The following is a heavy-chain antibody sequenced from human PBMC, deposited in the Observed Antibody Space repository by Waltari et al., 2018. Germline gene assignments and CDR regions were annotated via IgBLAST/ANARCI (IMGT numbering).Heavy chain of an antibody. CDR2: ISSSSTSI. CDR1: GFTFSSYN. CDR3: ASRSATGRYFDY. Sequence: EVQLVESGGGLVQPGGSLRLSCAASGFTFSSYNMNWGRQAPGKGLEWVSYISSSSTSIYYADSVKGRFTISRDNAQNSLYLQLNSLRAEDTAVYYCASRSATGRYFDYWGQGTLVTVSS. J-gene: IGHJ4*02. V-gene: IGHV3-48*01. D-gene: IGHD6-13*01.